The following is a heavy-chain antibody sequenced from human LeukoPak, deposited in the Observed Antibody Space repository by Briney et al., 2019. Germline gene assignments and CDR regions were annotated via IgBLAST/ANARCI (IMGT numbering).Heavy chain of an antibody. CDR3: AKDWSTMVRGVHDY. CDR1: GFTFSSYA. V-gene: IGHV3-23*01. CDR2: LSGSGGST. Sequence: PGGSLRLSCAASGFTFSSYAMSWVRQAPGKGLEWVSALSGSGGSTYYADSVKGQFTISRDNSKNTLYLQMNSLRAEDTAVYYCAKDWSTMVRGVHDYWGQGTLVTVS. J-gene: IGHJ4*02. D-gene: IGHD3-10*01.